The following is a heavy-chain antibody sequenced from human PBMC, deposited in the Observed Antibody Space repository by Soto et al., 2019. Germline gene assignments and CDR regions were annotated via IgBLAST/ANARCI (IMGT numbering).Heavy chain of an antibody. CDR2: ISSSSSTI. V-gene: IGHV3-48*01. CDR1: GFTFSSYS. D-gene: IGHD2-2*01. Sequence: EVQLVESGGGLVQPGGSLRLSCAASGFTFSSYSMNWVRQAPGKGLEWVSYISSSSSTIYYADSVKGRFTISRDNATNSLYLQMNSLRADDPAVYYCARFSTSCLWALDYWGQGALVTVSS. J-gene: IGHJ4*02. CDR3: ARFSTSCLWALDY.